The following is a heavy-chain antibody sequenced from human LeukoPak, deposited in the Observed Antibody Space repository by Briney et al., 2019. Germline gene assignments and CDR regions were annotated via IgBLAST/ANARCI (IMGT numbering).Heavy chain of an antibody. CDR3: ARDCTVRGVIILAFDI. Sequence: PSETLSLTCTVSGGSISSGSYYWSWLRQPAGTGLEWIGRIYTSGSTNYNPSLKSRVTISVDTSKNQFSLKLSSVTAADTAVYYCARDCTVRGVIILAFDIWGQGTMVTVSS. V-gene: IGHV4-61*02. CDR1: GGSISSGSYY. J-gene: IGHJ3*02. D-gene: IGHD3-10*01. CDR2: IYTSGST.